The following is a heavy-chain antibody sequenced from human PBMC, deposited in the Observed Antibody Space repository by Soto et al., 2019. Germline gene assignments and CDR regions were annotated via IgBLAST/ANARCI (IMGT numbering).Heavy chain of an antibody. CDR3: ARLRIATNNYKWFDP. D-gene: IGHD2-21*01. Sequence: SETLSLTCSVSGASLNSGNYYWSWIRQFPGKGLEWIGHIYVTGAVDYNPSLRDRITISQDTSERQFSLNLRLVTAADTAVYYCARLRIATNNYKWFDPWGQGTLVTVSS. V-gene: IGHV4-31*03. CDR2: IYVTGAV. CDR1: GASLNSGNYY. J-gene: IGHJ5*02.